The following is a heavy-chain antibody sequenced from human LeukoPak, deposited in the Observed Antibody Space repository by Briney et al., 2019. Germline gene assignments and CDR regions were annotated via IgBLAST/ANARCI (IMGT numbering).Heavy chain of an antibody. CDR2: ISYDGSNK. Sequence: GGSLRLSCAASGFTFSSYAMHWGRQAPGKGLEWVAVISYDGSNKYYADSVKGRFTISRDNSKNTLYLQMNSLRAEDTAVYYCARVPSKWELLRLYYYYGMDVWGQGTTVTVSS. CDR3: ARVPSKWELLRLYYYYGMDV. V-gene: IGHV3-30*04. J-gene: IGHJ6*02. D-gene: IGHD1-26*01. CDR1: GFTFSSYA.